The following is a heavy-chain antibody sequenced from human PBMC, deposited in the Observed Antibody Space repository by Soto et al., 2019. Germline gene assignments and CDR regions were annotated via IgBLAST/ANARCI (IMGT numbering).Heavy chain of an antibody. CDR1: GFTFSSHG. J-gene: IGHJ6*02. V-gene: IGHV3-48*02. D-gene: IGHD3-10*01. CDR2: ISSTSSTK. CDR3: ARRITMVRGPYYYYGMDV. Sequence: VGSLRLSCDASGFTFSSHGMTWVRQAPGKGLEWVAFISSTSSTKNYADSVKGRFTISRDNTKNSLYLQMSSLRDEDTAVYYCARRITMVRGPYYYYGMDVWGQGTTVTVSS.